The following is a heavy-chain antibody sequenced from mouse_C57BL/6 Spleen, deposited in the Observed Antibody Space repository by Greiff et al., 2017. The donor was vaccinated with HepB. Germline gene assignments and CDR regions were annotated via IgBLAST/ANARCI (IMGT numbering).Heavy chain of an antibody. V-gene: IGHV2-4*01. J-gene: IGHJ3*01. Sequence: VMLVESGPGLVQPSQSLSITCTVSGFSLTSYGVHWVRQPPGKGLEWLGVIWSGGSTDYNAAFISRLSISKDNSKSQVFFKMNSLQADDTAIYYCATLYYSNLGFAYWGQGTLVTVSA. CDR2: IWSGGST. D-gene: IGHD2-5*01. CDR1: GFSLTSYG. CDR3: ATLYYSNLGFAY.